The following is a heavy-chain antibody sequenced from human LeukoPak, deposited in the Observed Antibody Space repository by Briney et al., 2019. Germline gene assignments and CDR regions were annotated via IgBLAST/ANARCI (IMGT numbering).Heavy chain of an antibody. Sequence: GGSLRLSCAASGFTFSSYWMSWARQAPGKGLEWVANIKQDGSEKYYVDSVKGRFTISRDNAKNSLYLQMNSLRAEDTAVYYCARHMSYYDFWSGYYGNAFDIWGQGTMVTVSS. CDR2: IKQDGSEK. V-gene: IGHV3-7*01. J-gene: IGHJ3*02. CDR1: GFTFSSYW. D-gene: IGHD3-3*01. CDR3: ARHMSYYDFWSGYYGNAFDI.